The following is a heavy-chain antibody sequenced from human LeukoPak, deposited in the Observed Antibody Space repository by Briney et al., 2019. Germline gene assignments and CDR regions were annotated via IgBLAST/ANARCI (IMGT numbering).Heavy chain of an antibody. CDR2: IWYDGSNK. J-gene: IGHJ4*02. Sequence: GGSLRLSCAASGFTFSSYGMHWVRQAPGKGLEWVAVIWYDGSNKYYADSVKGRFTISRDNSKNTLYLQMNSLRAEDTAVYYYARTGMTTVTMWAYWGQGTLVTVSS. V-gene: IGHV3-33*01. CDR1: GFTFSSYG. D-gene: IGHD4-17*01. CDR3: ARTGMTTVTMWAY.